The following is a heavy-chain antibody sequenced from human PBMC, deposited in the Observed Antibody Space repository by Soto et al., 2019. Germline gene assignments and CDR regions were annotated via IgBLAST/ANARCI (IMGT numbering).Heavy chain of an antibody. Sequence: ASVKVSCKASGYTFTSYGISWVRQAPGQGLEWMGWISAYNGNTNYAQKLQGRVTMTTDTSTSTAYMELRGLRSDDTAVYYCARWSGCSSTSCYYGMDVWGQGTTVTVSS. CDR3: ARWSGCSSTSCYYGMDV. CDR2: ISAYNGNT. V-gene: IGHV1-18*01. J-gene: IGHJ6*02. CDR1: GYTFTSYG. D-gene: IGHD2-2*01.